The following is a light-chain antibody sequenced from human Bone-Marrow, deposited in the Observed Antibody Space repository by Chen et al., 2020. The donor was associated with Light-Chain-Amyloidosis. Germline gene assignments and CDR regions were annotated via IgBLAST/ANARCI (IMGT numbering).Light chain of an antibody. CDR2: DDS. CDR1: SIGSTS. CDR3: QVWNMSSDRPV. Sequence: SYVLTQPSSGAVAPGQTATIARGGNSIGSTSVHWYQQTPGQAPLLVVYDDSDRPSGIPERLSCSNSGTPATLTISRVEAGDEADYYCQVWNMSSDRPVFGGGTKLTVL. V-gene: IGLV3-21*02. J-gene: IGLJ3*02.